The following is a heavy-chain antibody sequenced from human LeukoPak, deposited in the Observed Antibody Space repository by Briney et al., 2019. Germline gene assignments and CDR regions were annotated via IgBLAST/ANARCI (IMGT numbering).Heavy chain of an antibody. CDR2: IYYSGST. V-gene: IGHV4-39*02. D-gene: IGHD3-16*02. J-gene: IGHJ4*02. CDR3: AREISLAQMIDY. Sequence: SETLSLTCTVSGGSISSSSYYWGWIRQPPGKGLEWIGSIYYSGSTYYNPSLKSRVTTSVDTSKNQFSLKLSSVTAADTAVYYCAREISLAQMIDYWGQGTLVTVSS. CDR1: GGSISSSSYY.